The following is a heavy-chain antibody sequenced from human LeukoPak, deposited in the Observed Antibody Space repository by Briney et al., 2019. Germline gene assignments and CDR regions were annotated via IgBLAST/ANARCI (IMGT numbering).Heavy chain of an antibody. V-gene: IGHV3-49*04. CDR3: TRDQTPYY. J-gene: IGHJ4*02. Sequence: PGGSLRLSCAASGFIFSNCGMTWVRQAPGKGLEWVGFIRSKIYGGTPEYAASVKGRFTISRDDSKGVAYLQMNSLKTEDTAVYYCTRDQTPYYWGQGTLVTVAS. CDR2: IRSKIYGGTP. CDR1: GFIFSNCG.